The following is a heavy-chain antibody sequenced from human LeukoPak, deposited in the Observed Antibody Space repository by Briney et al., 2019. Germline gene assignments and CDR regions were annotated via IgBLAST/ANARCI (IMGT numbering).Heavy chain of an antibody. CDR2: IWYDGSNK. CDR3: ARDAVSLAAAGTSDY. D-gene: IGHD6-13*01. CDR1: GFTFSSYG. V-gene: IGHV3-33*01. J-gene: IGHJ4*02. Sequence: GGSLRLSCAASGFTFSSYGMHWVRHAPGKGLEWVAIIWYDGSNKYYADSVKGRFTISRDNSKNTLYLQMNSLRAEDTAVYYCARDAVSLAAAGTSDYWGQGSLVTVSS.